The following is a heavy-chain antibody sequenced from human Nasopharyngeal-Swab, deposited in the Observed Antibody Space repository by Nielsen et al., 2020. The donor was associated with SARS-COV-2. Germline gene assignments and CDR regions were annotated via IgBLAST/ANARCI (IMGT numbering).Heavy chain of an antibody. CDR1: GGSISSYY. Sequence: SETLSLTCTVSGGSISSYYWSWIRQPPGKGLEWIGYIYYSGSTNYNPSLKSRVTISVDTSKNQFSLKLSSVTAADTALYYCARVDTMVRGVIRKGYYYGMDVWGQGTTVTVSS. V-gene: IGHV4-59*13. J-gene: IGHJ6*02. D-gene: IGHD3-10*01. CDR2: IYYSGST. CDR3: ARVDTMVRGVIRKGYYYGMDV.